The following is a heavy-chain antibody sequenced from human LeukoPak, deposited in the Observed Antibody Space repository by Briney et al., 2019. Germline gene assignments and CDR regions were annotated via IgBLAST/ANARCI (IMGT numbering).Heavy chain of an antibody. CDR2: IKTKADGATT. D-gene: IGHD4-17*01. V-gene: IGHV3-15*01. J-gene: IGHJ5*02. Sequence: GESLKLSCAASGFSFSNSWMSWVRQAPGKGLEWVGRIKTKADGATTDYAAPVKGRFTISRDDSKNTLYLQMNSLKTEDTGIYYCTTETATVTTDWFDPWGQGTLVTVSS. CDR1: GFSFSNSW. CDR3: TTETATVTTDWFDP.